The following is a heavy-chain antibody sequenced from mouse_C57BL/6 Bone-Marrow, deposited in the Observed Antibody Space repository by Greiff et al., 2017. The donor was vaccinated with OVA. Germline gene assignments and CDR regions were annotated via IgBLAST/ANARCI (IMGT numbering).Heavy chain of an antibody. J-gene: IGHJ2*01. CDR3: ARGVLRYFDY. Sequence: EVHLVESGPGLVKPSQSLSLTCSVTGYSITSGYYWNWIRQFPGNKLEWMGYISYDGSNNYNPSLKNRISITRDTSKNQFFLKLNSVTTEDTATYYCARGVLRYFDYWGQGTTLTVSS. CDR1: GYSITSGYY. CDR2: ISYDGSN. D-gene: IGHD1-1*01. V-gene: IGHV3-6*01.